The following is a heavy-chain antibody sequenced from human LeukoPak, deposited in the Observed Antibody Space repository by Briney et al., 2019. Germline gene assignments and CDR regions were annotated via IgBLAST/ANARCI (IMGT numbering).Heavy chain of an antibody. CDR1: GFSFSTYA. D-gene: IGHD2-15*01. V-gene: IGHV3-30-3*01. CDR2: ISYDGSNK. Sequence: GGSLRLSCAASGFSFSTYAMHWVRQAPGKGLEWVTIISYDGSNKYYADSVKGRFTISRDNAKNSLYLQMNSLRAEDTAMYYCARTRGCSGVNCYFDYWGQGTLVTVSS. CDR3: ARTRGCSGVNCYFDY. J-gene: IGHJ4*02.